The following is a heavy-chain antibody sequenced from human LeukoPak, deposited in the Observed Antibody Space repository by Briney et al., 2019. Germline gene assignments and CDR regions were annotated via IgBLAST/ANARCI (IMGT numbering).Heavy chain of an antibody. Sequence: GGSLRLSCAASGFTFSSYGMHWVRQAPGKGLEWVAVISYYGSNKYYADSVKGRFTISRDNSKNTLYLQMNSLRAEDTGVYYCAKEVYYYDSSGDNWGQGTLVTVSS. J-gene: IGHJ4*02. CDR3: AKEVYYYDSSGDN. V-gene: IGHV3-30*18. CDR1: GFTFSSYG. D-gene: IGHD3-22*01. CDR2: ISYYGSNK.